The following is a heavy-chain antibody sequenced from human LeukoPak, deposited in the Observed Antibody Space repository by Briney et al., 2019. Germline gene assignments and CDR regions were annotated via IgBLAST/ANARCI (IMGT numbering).Heavy chain of an antibody. CDR1: GFTFSSYA. V-gene: IGHV3-30*04. J-gene: IGHJ6*02. Sequence: GRSLRLSCAASGFTFSSYAMHWVRQAPGKGLEWVAVISYDGSNKYYADSVKGRFTISRDNSKNTLYLQMNSLRAEDTAVYYCATAESVDTGYYGMEVWGQGTTVTVSS. CDR2: ISYDGSNK. D-gene: IGHD5-18*01. CDR3: ATAESVDTGYYGMEV.